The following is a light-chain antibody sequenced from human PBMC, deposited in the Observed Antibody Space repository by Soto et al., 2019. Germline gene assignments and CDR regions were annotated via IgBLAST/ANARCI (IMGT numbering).Light chain of an antibody. V-gene: IGLV3-25*03. CDR2: KNS. CDR3: QSADKSGTYV. CDR1: ALPKQY. J-gene: IGLJ1*01. Sequence: SYELTQPPSVSGSPGQMARITCSGDALPKQYAYWYQQKPGQAPVLLIYKNSERPSGIPERFSGSSSGTTVTLTISGVQAEDEADYYCQSADKSGTYVFGTGTKLTVL.